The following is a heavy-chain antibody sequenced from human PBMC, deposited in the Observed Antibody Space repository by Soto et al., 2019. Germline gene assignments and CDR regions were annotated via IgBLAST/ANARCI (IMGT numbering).Heavy chain of an antibody. Sequence: PGGSLRLSCAASGFTFSSYDMHWVRQATGKGLEWVSAIGTAGDTYYPGSVKGRFTISRENAKNSLYLQMNSLRAEDTAVYYCARAMLNERVALFDYWGQGTLVTVSS. CDR2: IGTAGDT. D-gene: IGHD2-8*01. J-gene: IGHJ4*02. CDR3: ARAMLNERVALFDY. CDR1: GFTFSSYD. V-gene: IGHV3-13*01.